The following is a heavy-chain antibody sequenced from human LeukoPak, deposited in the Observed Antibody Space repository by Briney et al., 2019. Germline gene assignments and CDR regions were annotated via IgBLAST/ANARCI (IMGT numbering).Heavy chain of an antibody. CDR3: ARKYSGNSNLDH. CDR2: INHSGST. CDR1: GGSFSGYY. Sequence: SETLSLTCAVYGGSFSGYYWGWIRQPPGKGLEWIWEINHSGSTNYNPSLKSRVTISVDTSKNQFSLKLSSVTAADTAVYYCARKYSGNSNLDHWGQGTLVTVSS. V-gene: IGHV4-34*01. J-gene: IGHJ4*02. D-gene: IGHD1-26*01.